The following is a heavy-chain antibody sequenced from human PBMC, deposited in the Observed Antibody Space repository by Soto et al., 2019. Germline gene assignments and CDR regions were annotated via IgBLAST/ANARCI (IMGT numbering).Heavy chain of an antibody. Sequence: QGQLEQSGGEVKKPGASVKVSCKASGYSFSSHGISWVRQAPGQGLEWMGWISAYNGNTQYAQKFQGRVTMTTDTSTSTAYMDLRSLRSDDTAVYYCAKGLVWSSTWEVDYWGQGTLVTVSS. CDR2: ISAYNGNT. CDR1: GYSFSSHG. V-gene: IGHV1-18*04. D-gene: IGHD6-13*01. J-gene: IGHJ4*02. CDR3: AKGLVWSSTWEVDY.